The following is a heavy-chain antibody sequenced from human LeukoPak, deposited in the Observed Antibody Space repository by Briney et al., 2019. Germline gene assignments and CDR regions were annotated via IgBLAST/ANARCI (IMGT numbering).Heavy chain of an antibody. V-gene: IGHV4-59*08. Sequence: SETLSLTCTVSGGSISSYYWSWLRQPPGKGLEWIGYIYYSGSTNYNPSLKSRVTISVDTSKNQFSLKLSSVTAADTAVYYCARQGSSWRSSDYWGQGTLVTVSS. CDR2: IYYSGST. D-gene: IGHD6-13*01. CDR3: ARQGSSWRSSDY. J-gene: IGHJ4*02. CDR1: GGSISSYY.